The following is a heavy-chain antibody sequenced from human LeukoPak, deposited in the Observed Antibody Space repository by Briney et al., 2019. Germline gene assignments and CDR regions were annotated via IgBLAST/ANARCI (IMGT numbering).Heavy chain of an antibody. CDR2: MNPNSGNT. V-gene: IGHV1-8*01. J-gene: IGHJ6*02. CDR1: GYTFTSYD. D-gene: IGHD3-3*01. Sequence: ASVKVSCKAYGYTFTSYDINWVRQATGQGLEWMGWMNPNSGNTGYAQKFQGRVTMTRNTSISTAYMELSSLRSEDTAVYYCARVSRDYYDFWSGYYKYYYYYGMDVWGQGTTVTVSS. CDR3: ARVSRDYYDFWSGYYKYYYYYGMDV.